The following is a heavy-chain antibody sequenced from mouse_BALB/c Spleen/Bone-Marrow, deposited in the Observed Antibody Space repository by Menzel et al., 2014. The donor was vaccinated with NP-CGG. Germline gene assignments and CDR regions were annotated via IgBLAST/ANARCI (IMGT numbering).Heavy chain of an antibody. V-gene: IGHV4-1*02. CDR3: ARLGYYGGFAY. CDR1: GFDFSRYW. CDR2: INPDSKTI. J-gene: IGHJ3*01. D-gene: IGHD2-3*01. Sequence: EVQGVGSGGGLVQPGGSLKLSRAASGFDFSRYWMSWVRQAPGKGLEWIGEINPDSKTINYSPSLKDKFIISRDNAKNTLYLQMNKVRSEDTALYYCARLGYYGGFAYWGQGTLVTVSA.